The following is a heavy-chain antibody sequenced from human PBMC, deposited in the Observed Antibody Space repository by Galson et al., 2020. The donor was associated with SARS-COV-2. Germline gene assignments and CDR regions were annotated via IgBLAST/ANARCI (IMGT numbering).Heavy chain of an antibody. V-gene: IGHV3-30*02. D-gene: IGHD2-2*01. CDR1: GFTFSSYG. CDR3: ANRGVVVPAASG. Sequence: AGSLRLSCSASGFTFSSYGMHWVRQAPGKVLEWVAFIRYDGSNKYYADSVKGRFTISRDHSKNTLYLQMNSLRAEDTAVYYCANRGVVVPAASGWGQGTLVTVSS. J-gene: IGHJ4*02. CDR2: IRYDGSNK.